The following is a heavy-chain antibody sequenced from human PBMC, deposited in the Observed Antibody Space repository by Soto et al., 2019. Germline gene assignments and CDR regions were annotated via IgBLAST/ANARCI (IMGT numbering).Heavy chain of an antibody. Sequence: QLQLQESGPGLVKPSETLSLTCTVSGGSISSSSYYWGWIRQPPGKGLEWIGSIYYSGSTYYNPSLKSRVTISVDTSKNQFSLKLSSVTAADTAVYYCASRGRRSGYGTPRGRDYWGQGTLVTVSS. CDR1: GGSISSSSYY. CDR2: IYYSGST. V-gene: IGHV4-39*01. CDR3: ASRGRRSGYGTPRGRDY. D-gene: IGHD3-22*01. J-gene: IGHJ4*02.